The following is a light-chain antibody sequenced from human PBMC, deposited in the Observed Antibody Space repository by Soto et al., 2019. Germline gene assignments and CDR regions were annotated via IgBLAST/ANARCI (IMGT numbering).Light chain of an antibody. CDR3: MQATQLRT. V-gene: IGKV2-24*01. J-gene: IGKJ5*01. CDR2: KVS. Sequence: EIVLTQTPLLSPVTLGQLASISCRSSRSLVASDGNAYLTWLHQRPGQPPRPLIYKVSQRLSGVPDRFSGNGAGRDFPLHISRVEAEDVGTYFCMQATQLRTFGQGTRLEIK. CDR1: RSLVASDGNAY.